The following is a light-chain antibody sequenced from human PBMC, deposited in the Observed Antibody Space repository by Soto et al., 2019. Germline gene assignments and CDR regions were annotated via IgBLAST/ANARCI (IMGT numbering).Light chain of an antibody. V-gene: IGLV2-23*01. Sequence: QSALTQPASVSESPGQSITISCTETNSDVETYNLVSWYQHHPDKAPKLIIYEATKRPSGVSTRFSGSKSGNTASLTISGLQTEDEADYYCCSYGINSVVFGGGTKLTVL. J-gene: IGLJ2*01. CDR2: EAT. CDR3: CSYGINSVV. CDR1: NSDVETYNL.